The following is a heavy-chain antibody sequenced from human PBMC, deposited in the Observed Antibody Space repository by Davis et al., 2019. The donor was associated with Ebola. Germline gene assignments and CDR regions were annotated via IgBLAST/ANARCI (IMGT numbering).Heavy chain of an antibody. CDR1: GGTFSSYA. J-gene: IGHJ5*02. D-gene: IGHD2-21*01. CDR2: INPNSGGT. CDR3: ATGCGGDCYLNWFDP. V-gene: IGHV1-2*02. Sequence: ASVKVSCKASGGTFSSYAISWVRQAPGQGLEWMGWINPNSGGTNYAQKFQGRVTMTRDTSISTAYMELSRLRSDDTAVYYCATGCGGDCYLNWFDPWGQGTLVTVSS.